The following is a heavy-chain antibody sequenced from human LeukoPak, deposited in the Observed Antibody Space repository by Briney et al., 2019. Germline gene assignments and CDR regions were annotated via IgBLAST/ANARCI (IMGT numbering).Heavy chain of an antibody. CDR2: ISAYNGDT. Sequence: PGASVKVSCKASGYTFTSYGINWVRQAPGQGLEWMGWISAYNGDTKSAQKLQGRVTMTTDTSTTTAYMELRSLRSDDTAVYYCARDLDSYSSGWYVSRIWGQGTLVTVSS. D-gene: IGHD6-19*01. J-gene: IGHJ4*02. CDR3: ARDLDSYSSGWYVSRI. CDR1: GYTFTSYG. V-gene: IGHV1-18*01.